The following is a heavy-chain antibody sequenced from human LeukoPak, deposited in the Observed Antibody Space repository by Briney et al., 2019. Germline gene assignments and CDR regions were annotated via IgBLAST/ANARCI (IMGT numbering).Heavy chain of an antibody. CDR1: GYSFTSYW. V-gene: IGHV5-51*01. J-gene: IGHJ4*02. D-gene: IGHD3-3*01. CDR3: ARTDAVGPPVFFFDY. Sequence: GESLKISCKGSGYSFTSYWIGWVRQMPGKGLEWMGIIYPGDSDTRYSPSFQGQVTISADKSISTAYLQWSSLKASDTAMYYCARTDAVGPPVFFFDYWGQGTLVTVSS. CDR2: IYPGDSDT.